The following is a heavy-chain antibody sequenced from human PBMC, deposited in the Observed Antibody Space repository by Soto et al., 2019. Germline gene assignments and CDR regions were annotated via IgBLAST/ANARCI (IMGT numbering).Heavy chain of an antibody. CDR2: ISYDGSNK. D-gene: IGHD4-17*01. CDR1: GFTFSSYA. J-gene: IGHJ4*02. V-gene: IGHV3-30*04. Sequence: QVQLVESGGGVVQPGRSLRLSCAASGFTFSSYAMHWVRQAPGKGLEWVAVISYDGSNKYYADSVKGRFTISRDNSKNTLYLQMNSLRAEDTAVYYCAKDADYGDYISWIDYWGQGTLVTVSS. CDR3: AKDADYGDYISWIDY.